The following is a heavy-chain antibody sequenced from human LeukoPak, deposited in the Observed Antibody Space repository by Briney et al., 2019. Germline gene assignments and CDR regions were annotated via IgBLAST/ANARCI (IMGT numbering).Heavy chain of an antibody. Sequence: PSETLSLTCVVSGASFSTSHWNWIRQLPGKGLEWIGCLSYTGKTDYNPSVASRVTISLGTSKNQVSLKLMSVTAADTAVYYCSEGYFEPFDHWGQGTLVTVSS. CDR1: GASFSTSH. J-gene: IGHJ4*02. CDR3: SEGYFEPFDH. D-gene: IGHD2/OR15-2a*01. CDR2: LSYTGKT. V-gene: IGHV4-59*01.